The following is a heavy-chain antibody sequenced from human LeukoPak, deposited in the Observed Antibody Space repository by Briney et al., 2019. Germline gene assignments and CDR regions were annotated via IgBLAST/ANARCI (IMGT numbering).Heavy chain of an antibody. J-gene: IGHJ1*01. CDR1: GGSTSSGSYY. V-gene: IGHV4-61*02. CDR2: IYTSGST. CDR3: AREGPGYDFWSGYYTEYFQH. Sequence: SETLSLTCTVSGGSTSSGSYYWSWIRQPAGKGLEWIGRIYTSGSTNYNPSLKSRVTISVDTSKNQFSLKLSSVTAADTAVYYCAREGPGYDFWSGYYTEYFQHWGQGTLVTVSS. D-gene: IGHD3-3*01.